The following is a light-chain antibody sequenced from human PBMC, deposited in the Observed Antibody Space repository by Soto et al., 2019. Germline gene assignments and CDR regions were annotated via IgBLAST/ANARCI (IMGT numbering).Light chain of an antibody. J-gene: IGKJ1*01. V-gene: IGKV1-39*01. CDR3: QQSYSTPPT. CDR2: ASY. Sequence: DIMLTQSPSSLSASVGDRVTITCRASQSISTYLNWYQQKPGTAPKLLIYASYTLQSGVPSRLSGRGSGSDFTLTISSLQPEDFATYYCQQSYSTPPTFGQGTKVDIK. CDR1: QSISTY.